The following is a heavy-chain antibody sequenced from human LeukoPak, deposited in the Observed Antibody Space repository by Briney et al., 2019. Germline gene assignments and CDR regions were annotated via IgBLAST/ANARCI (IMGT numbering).Heavy chain of an antibody. CDR3: ARGHGDYAVWYFDY. J-gene: IGHJ4*02. V-gene: IGHV4-59*01. D-gene: IGHD4-17*01. CDR1: GVSISSYY. CDR2: IYYSGST. Sequence: PSETLSLTGTVSGVSISSYYWSWLRQPPGKGLEGIGYIYYSGSTNYNPSLKSRVTISLDTSKNQFSVKLSSVTAADTAVYYCARGHGDYAVWYFDYWGQGTLVTVSS.